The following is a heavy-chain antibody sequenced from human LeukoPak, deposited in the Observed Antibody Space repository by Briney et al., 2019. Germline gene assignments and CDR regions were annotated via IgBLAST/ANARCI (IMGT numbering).Heavy chain of an antibody. J-gene: IGHJ3*02. Sequence: ASVKVSCKASGYTFTDYYMHWVRQAPGQGLEWMGWINPNSGGTNSAQKFQGRVTMTRDTSISTAYMELSSLISDDTAVYYCSDGSGPHAFDIWGQGTMVTVSS. CDR1: GYTFTDYY. V-gene: IGHV1-2*02. CDR3: SDGSGPHAFDI. CDR2: INPNSGGT. D-gene: IGHD3-10*01.